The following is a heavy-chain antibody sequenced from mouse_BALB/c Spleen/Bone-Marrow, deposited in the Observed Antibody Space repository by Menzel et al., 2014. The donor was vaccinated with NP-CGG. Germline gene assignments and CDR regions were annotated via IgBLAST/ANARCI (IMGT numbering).Heavy chain of an antibody. CDR1: GFSLSRYF. D-gene: IGHD2-3*01. Sequence: EESGGRLVTPGTPLTLTCTVSGFSLSRYFLSWVRQAPGKGLEWIGIISSSGDAYYASWAKGRFTISRASTTVDLKMTSLTTGDTATYFCARHLGYAGYGTRLDLWGQGTLVTVSS. CDR3: ARHLGYAGYGTRLDL. J-gene: IGHJ1*01. V-gene: IGHV5-6-5*01. CDR2: ISSSGDA.